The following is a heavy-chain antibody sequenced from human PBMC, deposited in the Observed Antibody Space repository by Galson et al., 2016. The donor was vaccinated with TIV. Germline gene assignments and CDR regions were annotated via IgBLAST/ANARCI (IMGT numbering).Heavy chain of an antibody. CDR1: GLSVSINY. CDR2: ISDGGNT. J-gene: IGHJ6*02. Sequence: SLRLSCAASGLSVSINYMTWVRQAPGKGLGWVSLISDGGNTYYPDSVKGRFTISRGNSKNTLYLQMNGLRAEDTGVYYCARDRIVDATYYYYYYGLDVWGQGTAVTVSS. CDR3: ARDRIVDATYYYYYYGLDV. V-gene: IGHV3-66*02. D-gene: IGHD1-26*01.